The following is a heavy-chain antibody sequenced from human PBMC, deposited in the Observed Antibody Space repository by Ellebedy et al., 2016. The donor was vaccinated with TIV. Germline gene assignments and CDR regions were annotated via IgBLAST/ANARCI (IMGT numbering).Heavy chain of an antibody. CDR2: IQYDGTNK. J-gene: IGHJ4*02. CDR1: GFTFSDFG. Sequence: PGGSLRLFCAASGFTFSDFGMHWVRQAPGKGLEWVTFIQYDGTNKYYTDSVKGRFTISRDNSKNTLYLEMNSLRVEDTAVYYCAKDQVDYWGQGTLVTVSS. V-gene: IGHV3-30*02. CDR3: AKDQVDY.